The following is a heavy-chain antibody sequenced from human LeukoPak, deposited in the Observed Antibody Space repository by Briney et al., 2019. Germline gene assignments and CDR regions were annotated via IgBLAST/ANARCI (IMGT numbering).Heavy chain of an antibody. J-gene: IGHJ5*02. Sequence: EASVKVSCKASGYTFTSYAISWVRQAPGQGLEWMGGIIPIFGTANYAQKFQGRVTITADESTSTAYMELSSLRSEDTAVYYCARRGGPDSSGYDIRFDPWGQGTLVTVSS. CDR3: ARRGGPDSSGYDIRFDP. V-gene: IGHV1-69*13. D-gene: IGHD3-22*01. CDR2: IIPIFGTA. CDR1: GYTFTSYA.